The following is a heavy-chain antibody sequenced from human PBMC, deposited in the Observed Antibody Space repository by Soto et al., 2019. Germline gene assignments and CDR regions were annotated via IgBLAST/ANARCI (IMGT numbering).Heavy chain of an antibody. CDR1: GYTFTRSG. D-gene: IGHD2-2*01. V-gene: IGHV1-69*13. CDR2: IIPIFGTA. J-gene: IGHJ4*02. CDR3: ARGGNNCISTSCYENY. Sequence: SVKVSCKASGYTFTRSGISWVRQAPGQGLEWMGGIIPIFGTANYAQKFQGRVTITADESTSTAYMELSSLRSEDTAVYYCARGGNNCISTSCYENYWGQGTLVTVSS.